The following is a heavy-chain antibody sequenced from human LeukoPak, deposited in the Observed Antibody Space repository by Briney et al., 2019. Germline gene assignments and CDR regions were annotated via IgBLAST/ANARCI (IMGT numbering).Heavy chain of an antibody. D-gene: IGHD3-10*01. V-gene: IGHV4-59*01. CDR1: GGSISSYY. Sequence: SETLSLTCTVSGGSISSYYWSWIRQPPGKGLEWIGYIYYSGSTNYNPSLKSRVTISVDTSKNQFSLKLSSVTAADTAAYYCARCGRGSDFEYWGQGTLVTVSS. J-gene: IGHJ4*02. CDR3: ARCGRGSDFEY. CDR2: IYYSGST.